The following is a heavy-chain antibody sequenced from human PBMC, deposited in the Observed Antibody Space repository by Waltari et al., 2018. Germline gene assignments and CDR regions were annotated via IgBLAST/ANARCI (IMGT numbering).Heavy chain of an antibody. D-gene: IGHD1-1*01. CDR2: FRGGAGYT. CDR3: AKGGVNWNVRDGFDS. Sequence: EVQLLESGGGWVQPGGSLRLSCAASGFNFGNYAMIWVRQAPGNGLEGVSLFRGGAGYTNYAGAVRGRCTISRDNSKNMLYLQMSSLRVEDTAIYYCAKGGVNWNVRDGFDSWGQGTPVTVSS. CDR1: GFNFGNYA. V-gene: IGHV3-23*01. J-gene: IGHJ4*02.